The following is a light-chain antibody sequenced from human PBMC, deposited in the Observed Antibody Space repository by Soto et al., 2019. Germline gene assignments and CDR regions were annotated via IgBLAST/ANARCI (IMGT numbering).Light chain of an antibody. Sequence: IACARSLGTLSLSPSEGATPSCRASQSVSADYLAWYQLKPGQAPRLLMYGSSSRATGIPDRFSGSGSGTDFTLTISRLDPEDFAVYFCQQYGSYPRTFGQRTKVDIK. CDR1: QSVSADY. V-gene: IGKV3-20*01. CDR2: GSS. J-gene: IGKJ1*01. CDR3: QQYGSYPRT.